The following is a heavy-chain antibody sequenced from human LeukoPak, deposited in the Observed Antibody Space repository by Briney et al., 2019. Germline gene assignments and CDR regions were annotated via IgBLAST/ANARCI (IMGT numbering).Heavy chain of an antibody. D-gene: IGHD2-8*01. V-gene: IGHV3-23*01. CDR3: AKDQGNIVLMLYAHFDY. Sequence: PGGSLRLSCAASGFTFSSYAMRWVRQAPGKGLEWVSAISGSGGGTYYADSVKGRFTISRDNPKNTLYLQMNSLRAEDTAVYYCAKDQGNIVLMLYAHFDYWGQGTLVTVSS. CDR2: ISGSGGGT. CDR1: GFTFSSYA. J-gene: IGHJ4*02.